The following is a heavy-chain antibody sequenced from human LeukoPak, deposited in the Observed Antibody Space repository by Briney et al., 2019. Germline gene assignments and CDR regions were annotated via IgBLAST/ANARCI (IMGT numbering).Heavy chain of an antibody. CDR2: MNPNSGNT. Sequence: ASVKVSCKASGYTFTSYDINWVRQATGQGLEWMRWMNPNSGNTGYAQKFQGRVTITRNTSISTAYMELSSLRSEDTAVYYCASDPRGTDAFDIWGQGTMVTVSS. J-gene: IGHJ3*02. V-gene: IGHV1-8*03. CDR3: ASDPRGTDAFDI. CDR1: GYTFTSYD. D-gene: IGHD1-14*01.